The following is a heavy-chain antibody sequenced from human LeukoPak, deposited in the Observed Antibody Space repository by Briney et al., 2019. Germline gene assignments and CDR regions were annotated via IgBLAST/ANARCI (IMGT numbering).Heavy chain of an antibody. Sequence: GGSLRLSCAASGFTLSRYGMSWVRQAPGKGLEWVANIKQDGTEKYYVDSVKGRFTISRDNAKNSLYLQMNSLRVEDTAVYYCAKVAKYYYGSETYYFFEHWGQGTPVTASS. CDR3: AKVAKYYYGSETYYFFEH. CDR1: GFTLSRYG. CDR2: IKQDGTEK. J-gene: IGHJ4*02. D-gene: IGHD3-10*01. V-gene: IGHV3-7*01.